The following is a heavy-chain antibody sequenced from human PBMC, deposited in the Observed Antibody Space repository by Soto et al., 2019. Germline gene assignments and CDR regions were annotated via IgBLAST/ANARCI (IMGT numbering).Heavy chain of an antibody. Sequence: SSDTLSLTCTVSGGSISSGGYYWSWIRQHPGKGLEWIGYIYYSGSTYYNPSLKSRVTISVDTSKNQFSLKLSSVTAADTAVYYCARDLRNPGSYGMDVWGQGTTVT. CDR2: IYYSGST. CDR1: GGSISSGGYY. D-gene: IGHD1-1*01. J-gene: IGHJ6*02. CDR3: ARDLRNPGSYGMDV. V-gene: IGHV4-31*03.